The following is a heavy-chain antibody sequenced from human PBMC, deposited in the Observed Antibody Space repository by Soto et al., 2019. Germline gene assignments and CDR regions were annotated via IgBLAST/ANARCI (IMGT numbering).Heavy chain of an antibody. J-gene: IGHJ6*03. V-gene: IGHV1-18*01. CDR3: ARCGGDCQYYYYYYMDV. CDR2: ISAYNGNT. D-gene: IGHD2-21*01. CDR1: GYTFTSYG. Sequence: ASVKVSCKASGYTFTSYGISWVRQAPGQGLEWMGWISAYNGNTNYAQKLQGRVTITTDTSTSTAYMELRSLRSDDTAVYYCARCGGDCQYYYYYYMDVWGKGTTVTVSS.